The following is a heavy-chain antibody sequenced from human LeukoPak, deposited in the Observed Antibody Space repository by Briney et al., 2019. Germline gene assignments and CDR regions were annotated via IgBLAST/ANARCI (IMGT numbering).Heavy chain of an antibody. D-gene: IGHD5-24*01. J-gene: IGHJ6*03. CDR1: GFTFSSYG. CDR2: IRYDGSNK. CDR3: AKVGLDGYVDYYYYYMDV. Sequence: GGSLRLSCAASGFTFSSYGMHWVRQAPGKGLEWVAFIRYDGSNKYYADSVKGRFTISRDNSKNTLYLQMNSLRAEDTAVYYCAKVGLDGYVDYYYYYMDVWGKGTTVTISS. V-gene: IGHV3-30*02.